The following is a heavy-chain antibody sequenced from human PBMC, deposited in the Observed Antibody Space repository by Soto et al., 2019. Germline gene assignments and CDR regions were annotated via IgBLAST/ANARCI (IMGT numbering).Heavy chain of an antibody. CDR1: RFLFRGYG. J-gene: IGHJ4*02. D-gene: IGHD4-4*01. Sequence: PGDSLRLSCAPSRFLFRGYGIICVRQAPVKGLEWVAAINGDGGSTYYADSVKGRFTISRDNSKNTLYLQMNSLRDDDTAVYYCAKVVEMATVRGSFDYWGPGTLVTVSS. V-gene: IGHV3-23*01. CDR2: INGDGGST. CDR3: AKVVEMATVRGSFDY.